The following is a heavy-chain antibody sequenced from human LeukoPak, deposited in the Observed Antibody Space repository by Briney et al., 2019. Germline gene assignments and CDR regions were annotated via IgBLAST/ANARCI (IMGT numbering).Heavy chain of an antibody. D-gene: IGHD4-11*01. CDR1: GGSISSYY. CDR2: IYYSGST. CDR3: ARRTVTYFDY. Sequence: SETLSLTCTVSGGSISSYYWSWIRQPPGKGLEWIGYIYYSGSTYYNSSLKSRVTISVDTSKHQFSLKLSSVAAADTAVYYCARRTVTYFDYWGQGTLVTVSS. J-gene: IGHJ4*02. V-gene: IGHV4-59*08.